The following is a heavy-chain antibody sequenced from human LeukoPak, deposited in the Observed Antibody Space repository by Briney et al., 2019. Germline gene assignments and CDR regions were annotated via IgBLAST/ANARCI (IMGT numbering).Heavy chain of an antibody. J-gene: IGHJ4*02. CDR2: ISRRGDTT. CDR1: GFTFSNYA. V-gene: IGHV3-23*01. CDR3: SKATGPNSFRYIEY. Sequence: GGSLRLSCGASGFTFSNYAMNWVRQVPGKGLEWLSGISRRGDTTYYTDSVKGRFTISRDNSNNTLYLQMNTLRADDTAVYYCSKATGPNSFRYIEYWGQGTLVTVSS. D-gene: IGHD1-14*01.